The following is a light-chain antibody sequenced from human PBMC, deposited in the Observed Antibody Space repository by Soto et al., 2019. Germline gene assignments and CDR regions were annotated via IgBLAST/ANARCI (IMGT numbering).Light chain of an antibody. CDR2: GAS. J-gene: IGKJ2*01. Sequence: EIVLTQSPGTLSLSPGERATLSCRASQSVSSSKLAWYQRKPGQAPRLLIYGASRRATGIPDRFSGSGSGTHFTLTISRLEPEDFALYFCQQYGSSPNTFGQGTKLEIK. CDR1: QSVSSSK. V-gene: IGKV3-20*01. CDR3: QQYGSSPNT.